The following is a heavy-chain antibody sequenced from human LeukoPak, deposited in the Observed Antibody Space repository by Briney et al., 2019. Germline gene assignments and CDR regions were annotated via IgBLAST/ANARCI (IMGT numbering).Heavy chain of an antibody. CDR2: ISSSSSYI. Sequence: GGSLRLSCAASGFTFSSYSMNWVRQAPGKGLEWVSAISSSSSYIYYADSVKGRFTISRDNAKNSLYLQMNSLRAEDTAVYYCAREHVDYYYYYYMDVWGKGTTVTVSS. CDR3: AREHVDYYYYYYMDV. V-gene: IGHV3-21*01. CDR1: GFTFSSYS. J-gene: IGHJ6*03.